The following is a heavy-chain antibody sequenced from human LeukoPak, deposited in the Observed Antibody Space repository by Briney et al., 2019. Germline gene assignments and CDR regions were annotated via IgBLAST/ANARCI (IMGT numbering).Heavy chain of an antibody. V-gene: IGHV3-23*01. CDR1: GFTFNGAA. D-gene: IGHD5-24*01. CDR3: AKDIQLSV. Sequence: PGGSLRLSCAASGFTFNGAAMTWVRQAPGKGLEWVSLIASSGRNTYYTDSVRGRFTISRDNSKKTLSLQMNSLRVEDTAIYYCAKDIQLSVWGRGTMVTVSS. J-gene: IGHJ3*01. CDR2: IASSGRNT.